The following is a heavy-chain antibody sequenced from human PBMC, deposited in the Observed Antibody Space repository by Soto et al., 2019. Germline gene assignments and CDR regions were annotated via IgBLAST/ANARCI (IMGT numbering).Heavy chain of an antibody. CDR2: ISGSGGST. V-gene: IGHV3-23*01. D-gene: IGHD3-10*01. Sequence: GGSLRLSCAASGFTFSSYAMSWVRQAPGKGLEWVSAISGSGGSTYYADSVRGRFTISRDNTKNTLYLQMNSLRAEDTAVYYCAKSGRHIAMVYYFDYWGQGTLVTVSS. J-gene: IGHJ4*02. CDR3: AKSGRHIAMVYYFDY. CDR1: GFTFSSYA.